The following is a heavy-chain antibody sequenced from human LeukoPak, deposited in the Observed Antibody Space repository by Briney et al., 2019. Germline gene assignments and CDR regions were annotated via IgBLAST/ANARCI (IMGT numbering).Heavy chain of an antibody. CDR2: IYYSGST. D-gene: IGHD1-7*01. J-gene: IGHJ6*02. Sequence: XXTLSLTCTVSGGSVSSYYWSWIRQPPGKGLEWIGYIYYSGSTNYNPSLTSRVTISVDTSKNQFSLKLSSVTAADTAVYHCARDNWNYGSSMDVWGQGTTVTVSS. CDR3: ARDNWNYGSSMDV. CDR1: GGSVSSYY. V-gene: IGHV4-59*02.